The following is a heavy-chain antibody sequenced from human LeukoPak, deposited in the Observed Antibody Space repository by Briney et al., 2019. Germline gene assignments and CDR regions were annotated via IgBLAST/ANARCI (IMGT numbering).Heavy chain of an antibody. Sequence: PSETLSLTCAVSGGSISSSNWWSWVRQPPGKGLEWIGEIYHSGSTNYNPSLKSRVTISVDKSKNQFSLKLSSVTAADTAVYYCARVSDFWSGYLYFDYWGQGTLVTVSS. CDR3: ARVSDFWSGYLYFDY. CDR1: GGSISSSNW. D-gene: IGHD3-3*01. V-gene: IGHV4-4*02. J-gene: IGHJ4*02. CDR2: IYHSGST.